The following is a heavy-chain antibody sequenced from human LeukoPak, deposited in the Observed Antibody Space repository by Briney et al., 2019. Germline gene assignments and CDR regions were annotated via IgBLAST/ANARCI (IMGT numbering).Heavy chain of an antibody. CDR1: GFTFSSYG. CDR3: AKDASVAGIFDY. V-gene: IGHV3-30*18. D-gene: IGHD6-19*01. J-gene: IGHJ4*02. Sequence: GRSPRLSCAASGFTFSSYGMHWVRQAPGKGLEWVAVISYDGSNKYYADSVKGRFTISRDNSKNTLYLQMNSLRAEDTAVYYCAKDASVAGIFDYWGQGTLVTVSS. CDR2: ISYDGSNK.